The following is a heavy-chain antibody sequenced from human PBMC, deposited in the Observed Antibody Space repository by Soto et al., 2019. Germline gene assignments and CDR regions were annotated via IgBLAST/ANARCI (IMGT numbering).Heavy chain of an antibody. J-gene: IGHJ5*01. V-gene: IGHV3-23*01. CDR2: INGGGGLI. CDR1: GFTFRSYA. CDR3: AKTNPSKNPTSGWFDWFDS. Sequence: PGESLKISCAASGFTFRSYAMTWVRQAPGKGLEWVSTINGGGGLIFYADSVEGRFTISRDNSKNTLYLQMNSLRAEDTAVYYCAKTNPSKNPTSGWFDWFDSWAQGTLVTVSS. D-gene: IGHD6-19*01.